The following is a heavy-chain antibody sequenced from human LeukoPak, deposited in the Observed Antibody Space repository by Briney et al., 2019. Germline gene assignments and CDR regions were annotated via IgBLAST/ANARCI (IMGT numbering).Heavy chain of an antibody. CDR1: GGTFSSYA. CDR3: ARDYCTNGVCYWFDP. Sequence: SVKVSCKASGGTFSSYASSWVRQAPGQGLEWMGGIIPIFGTANYAQKFQGRVTITTDESTSTAYMELSSLRSEDTAVYYCARDYCTNGVCYWFDPWGQGTLVTVSS. D-gene: IGHD2-8*01. J-gene: IGHJ5*02. CDR2: IIPIFGTA. V-gene: IGHV1-69*05.